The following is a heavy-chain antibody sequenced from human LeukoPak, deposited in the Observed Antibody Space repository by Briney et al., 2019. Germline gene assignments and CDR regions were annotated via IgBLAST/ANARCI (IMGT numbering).Heavy chain of an antibody. V-gene: IGHV4-34*01. CDR2: INHSGST. D-gene: IGHD4-17*01. Sequence: SETLSLTCAVYGGSFSGYYWSWTRQPPGKGLEWIGEINHSGSTNYNPSLKSRVTISVDTSKNQFSLKLSSVTAADTAVYYCARGYGDYVRYWGQGTLVTVSS. J-gene: IGHJ4*02. CDR1: GGSFSGYY. CDR3: ARGYGDYVRY.